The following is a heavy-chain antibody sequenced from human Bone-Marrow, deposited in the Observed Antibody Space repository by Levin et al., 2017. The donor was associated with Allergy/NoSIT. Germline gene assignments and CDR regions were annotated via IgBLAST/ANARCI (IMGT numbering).Heavy chain of an antibody. J-gene: IGHJ2*01. CDR3: AKDGGPPRQLYWYFDL. Sequence: GGSLRLSCAASGFTFSTYAMHWVRQVPGKGLQWVAVISYDGSDKFYADSVKGRFTVSRDNSRNTLYLQMDSLRDDDTAVYYCAKDGGPPRQLYWYFDLWGRGTLVTVSS. V-gene: IGHV3-30*18. CDR1: GFTFSTYA. D-gene: IGHD3-16*01. CDR2: ISYDGSDK.